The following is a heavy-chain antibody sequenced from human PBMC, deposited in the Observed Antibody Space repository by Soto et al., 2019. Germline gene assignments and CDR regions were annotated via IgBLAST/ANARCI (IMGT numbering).Heavy chain of an antibody. V-gene: IGHV3-53*01. D-gene: IGHD3-22*01. CDR1: GFTFNNAW. J-gene: IGHJ1*01. CDR2: IYSGGST. Sequence: PGGSLRLSCAASGFTFNNAWMSWVRQAPGKGLEWVSVIYSGGSTYYADSVKGRFTISRDNSKSTLYLQMNSLRAEDTAVYYCARDRVESGYPEYFQHWGQGTLVTVSS. CDR3: ARDRVESGYPEYFQH.